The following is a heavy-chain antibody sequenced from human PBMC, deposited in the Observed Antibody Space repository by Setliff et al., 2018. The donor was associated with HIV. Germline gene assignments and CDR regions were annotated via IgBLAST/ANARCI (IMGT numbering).Heavy chain of an antibody. V-gene: IGHV4-59*08. CDR2: IYYSGST. CDR1: GGSISSYY. D-gene: IGHD3-10*01. J-gene: IGHJ3*02. Sequence: TLSLTCTVSGGSISSYYWSWIRLPPGKGLEWIGYIYYSGSTNYNPSLKSRVTISIDTSRNQFSLKLSSVTAADTAVYYCANSLLRGSRYAFDIWGQGTMVTVSS. CDR3: ANSLLRGSRYAFDI.